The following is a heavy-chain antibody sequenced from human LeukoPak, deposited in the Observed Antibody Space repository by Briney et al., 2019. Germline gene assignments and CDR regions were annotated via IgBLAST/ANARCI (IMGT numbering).Heavy chain of an antibody. Sequence: SETLSLTCTVSGGSISSYYWSWIRQPPGKGLEWIGYIYYSGSTNYNPSLKSRVTISVDTSKNQFSLKLSSVTAADTAVYYCARVRVSGSYYGFDYWGQGTLVTVSS. CDR1: GGSISSYY. V-gene: IGHV4-59*01. D-gene: IGHD1-26*01. J-gene: IGHJ4*02. CDR3: ARVRVSGSYYGFDY. CDR2: IYYSGST.